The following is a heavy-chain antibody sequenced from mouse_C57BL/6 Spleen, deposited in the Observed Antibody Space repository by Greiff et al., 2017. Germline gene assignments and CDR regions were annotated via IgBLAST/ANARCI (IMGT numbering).Heavy chain of an antibody. CDR1: GYTFTSYW. Sequence: VQLQQPGAELVKPGASVKLSCKASGYTFTSYWMHWVKQRPGQGLEWIGMIHPNSGSTNYNEKFKGKATLTVAKSSSTAYMQLRSLTSEDSAVYYWARSGDGRAMDYWGQGASVTVSS. V-gene: IGHV1-64*01. CDR3: ARSGDGRAMDY. CDR2: IHPNSGST. J-gene: IGHJ4*01. D-gene: IGHD2-3*01.